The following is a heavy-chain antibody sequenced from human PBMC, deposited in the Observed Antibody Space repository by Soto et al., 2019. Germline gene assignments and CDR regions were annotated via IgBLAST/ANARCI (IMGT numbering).Heavy chain of an antibody. Sequence: LSLTCAVSGGSISSGGYSWSWIRQPPGKGLEWIGYIYHSGSTYYNPSLKSRVTISVDRSKNQFSLKLSSVTAADTAVYYCASTTYGDYQDYWGQGTLVTVSS. CDR3: ASTTYGDYQDY. J-gene: IGHJ4*02. D-gene: IGHD4-17*01. CDR2: IYHSGST. CDR1: GGSISSGGYS. V-gene: IGHV4-30-2*01.